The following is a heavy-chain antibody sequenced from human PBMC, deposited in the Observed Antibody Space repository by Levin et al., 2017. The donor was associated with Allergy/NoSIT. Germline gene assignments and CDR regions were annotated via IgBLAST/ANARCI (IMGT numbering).Heavy chain of an antibody. CDR2: AYYLGNT. CDR3: TRLANGIPSDN. D-gene: IGHD1-1*01. V-gene: IGHV4-39*01. J-gene: IGHJ4*02. Sequence: SETLSLTCSVSGGSVSDGLYHWGWIRQPPGKGLEWIASAYYLGNTYYNPSLKSRVTISVDTSKNQFSLKGTSVTAADTAVYYGTRLANGIPSDNWGQGTLVTVSS. CDR1: GGSVSDGLYH.